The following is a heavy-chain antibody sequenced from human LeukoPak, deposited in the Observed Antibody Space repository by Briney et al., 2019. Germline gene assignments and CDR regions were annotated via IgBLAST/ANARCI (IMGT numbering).Heavy chain of an antibody. CDR1: GFTFSSYA. V-gene: IGHV3-23*01. D-gene: IGHD5-18*01. CDR3: AKDGVQLWLHGY. J-gene: IGHJ4*02. CDR2: ISGSGGST. Sequence: GGSLRLSCAASGFTFSSYAMSWVRQAPGKGLEWVSAISGSGGSTYYADSVKGRFTISRDNSKNTLYLQMNSLRAEDTAAYYCAKDGVQLWLHGYWGQGTLVTVSS.